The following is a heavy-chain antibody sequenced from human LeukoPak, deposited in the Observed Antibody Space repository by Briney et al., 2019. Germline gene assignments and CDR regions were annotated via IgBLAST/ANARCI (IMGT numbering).Heavy chain of an antibody. J-gene: IGHJ4*02. Sequence: SETLSPTCAVYGGSFSGYYWSWIRQPPGKGLEWIGEINHSGSTNYNPSLKSRVTISVDTSKNQFSLKLSSVTAADTAVYYCARAPWRYSYGYNYWGQGTLVTVSS. CDR3: ARAPWRYSYGYNY. CDR2: INHSGST. D-gene: IGHD5-18*01. V-gene: IGHV4-34*01. CDR1: GGSFSGYY.